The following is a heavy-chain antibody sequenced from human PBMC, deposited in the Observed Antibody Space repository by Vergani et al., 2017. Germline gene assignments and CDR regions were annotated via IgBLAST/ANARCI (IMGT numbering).Heavy chain of an antibody. D-gene: IGHD5-18*01. CDR2: IYSGGSSP. V-gene: IGHV3-23*03. CDR3: AKGIGGYSYGSGDYYYMDV. Sequence: EVQLLESGGGLVQPGGSLRLSCAASGFTFSSYAMSWVRQAPGKGLEWVSVIYSGGSSPYYADSVKGRFTISRDNSKNTLYLQMNSLRAADTAVYYCAKGIGGYSYGSGDYYYMDVWGKGP. J-gene: IGHJ6*03. CDR1: GFTFSSYA.